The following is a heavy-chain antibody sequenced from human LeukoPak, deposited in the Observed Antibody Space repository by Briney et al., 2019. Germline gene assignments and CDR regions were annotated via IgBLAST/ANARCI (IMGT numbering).Heavy chain of an antibody. D-gene: IGHD2-2*01. CDR2: ISSSSSYI. CDR3: ARDGWLVPAAPYYFDY. CDR1: GFTFSSYS. J-gene: IGHJ4*02. V-gene: IGHV3-21*01. Sequence: AGGSLRLSCAASGFTFSSYSMNWVRQAPGKGLEWVSSISSSSSYIYYADSVKGRFTISRDNAKNSLYLQMNSLRAEDTAVYYCARDGWLVPAAPYYFDYWGPGTLVTVSS.